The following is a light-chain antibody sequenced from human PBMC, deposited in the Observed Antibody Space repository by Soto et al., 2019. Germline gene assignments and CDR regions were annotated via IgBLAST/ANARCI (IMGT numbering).Light chain of an antibody. Sequence: DVVMTQTPLSLPVPPGQPASMSGKPSPSLLHRDGKTYLYWYLQKPGQPPQLXIYEVSNRFSGVPDRFSGSGSGTDFTLKISRVEAEDVGVYYCMQDVELPFTFGGGTKVDIK. CDR2: EVS. V-gene: IGKV2D-29*01. CDR3: MQDVELPFT. J-gene: IGKJ4*01. CDR1: PSLLHRDGKTY.